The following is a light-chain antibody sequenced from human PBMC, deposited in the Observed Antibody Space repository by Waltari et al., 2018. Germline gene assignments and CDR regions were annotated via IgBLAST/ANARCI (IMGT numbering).Light chain of an antibody. CDR1: QSIKNF. CDR3: QQRSNWPPT. Sequence: EIVLAQSPVTLSLSPGESATLSCRASQSIKNFLAWYQQKPGQAPRLLIFDASNRATGIPARFSGDGSGTDFTLTIDSLEPEDFGFYYCQQRSNWPPTFGPGTKVDIK. J-gene: IGKJ3*01. V-gene: IGKV3-11*01. CDR2: DAS.